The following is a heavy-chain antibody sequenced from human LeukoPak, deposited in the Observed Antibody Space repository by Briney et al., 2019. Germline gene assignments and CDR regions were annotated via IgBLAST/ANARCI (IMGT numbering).Heavy chain of an antibody. CDR1: GGSISSSSYY. Sequence: PSETLSLTCTVSGGSISSSSYYWGWIRQPPGKGLEWIGSIYYSGSTYYNPSLKSRVTISVDTSKNQFSLKLSSVTAADTAVYYCARRVPGWYDDSHGDVWGQGTTVTVSS. CDR2: IYYSGST. V-gene: IGHV4-39*07. J-gene: IGHJ6*02. CDR3: ARRVPGWYDDSHGDV. D-gene: IGHD6-19*01.